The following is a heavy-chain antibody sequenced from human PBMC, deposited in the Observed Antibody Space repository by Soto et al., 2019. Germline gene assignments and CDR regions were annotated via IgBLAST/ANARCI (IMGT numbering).Heavy chain of an antibody. J-gene: IGHJ4*02. Sequence: LRLSCAASGFTFSSYGMHWVRQAPGKGLEWVAVIWYDGSNKYYADSVKGQFTISRDNSKNTLYLQMNSLRAEDTAVYYCAREVFSAGTGSFFDYWGQGTLVTVSS. D-gene: IGHD6-13*01. CDR2: IWYDGSNK. V-gene: IGHV3-33*01. CDR1: GFTFSSYG. CDR3: AREVFSAGTGSFFDY.